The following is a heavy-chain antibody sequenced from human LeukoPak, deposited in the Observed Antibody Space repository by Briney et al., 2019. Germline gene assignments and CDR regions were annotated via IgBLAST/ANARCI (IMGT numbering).Heavy chain of an antibody. V-gene: IGHV3-21*01. Sequence: GGSLGLSCAASGFSVSSNYMSWVRQAPGKGLEWVSSISSSSSYIYYADSVKGRFTISRDNAKNSLYLQMNSLRAEDTAVYYCARGFLLSSGGFDYWGQGTLVTVSS. CDR3: ARGFLLSSGGFDY. J-gene: IGHJ4*02. D-gene: IGHD6-19*01. CDR2: ISSSSSYI. CDR1: GFSVSSNY.